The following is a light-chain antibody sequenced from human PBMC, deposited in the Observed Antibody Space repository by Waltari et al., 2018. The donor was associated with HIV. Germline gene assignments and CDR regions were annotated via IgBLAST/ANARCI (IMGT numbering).Light chain of an antibody. V-gene: IGLV3-1*01. Sequence: SYELTQPPSVSVSPGQTASISCSGDKLGDKYASWYQQRPGQSPIVVIHHDTKRPSGIPERFSGANSGNTATLTVSGTQAMDEADYYCQAWDSNTVVFGGGTKLTVL. J-gene: IGLJ2*01. CDR1: KLGDKY. CDR3: QAWDSNTVV. CDR2: HDT.